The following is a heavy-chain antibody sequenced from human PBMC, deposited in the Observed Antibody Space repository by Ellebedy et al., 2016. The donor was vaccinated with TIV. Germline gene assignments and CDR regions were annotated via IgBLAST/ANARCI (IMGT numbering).Heavy chain of an antibody. V-gene: IGHV3-23*01. Sequence: PGGSLRLSCAASGFTFSSFAMSWVRQTPGKGLEWVSAISYNSGHIYYVDSVKGRFTISRDNSKNTLYLQMNSLRVEDTAVYYCARRGVSGDYGAPGDYWGQGTLVTVSS. CDR3: ARRGVSGDYGAPGDY. CDR2: ISYNSGHI. CDR1: GFTFSSFA. J-gene: IGHJ4*02. D-gene: IGHD3-22*01.